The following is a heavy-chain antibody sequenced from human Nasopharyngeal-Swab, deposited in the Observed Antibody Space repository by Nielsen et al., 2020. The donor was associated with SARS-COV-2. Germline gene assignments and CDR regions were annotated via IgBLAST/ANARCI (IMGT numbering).Heavy chain of an antibody. CDR2: ISSSSYI. Sequence: GESLKISCAASGFTFSSYSMNWVRQAPGKGLEWVSSISSSSYIYYADSVKGRFTISRDNAKNSLYLQTNSLTAEDTAVYYCARERGGGYGDYWGQGTLVTVSS. J-gene: IGHJ4*02. CDR1: GFTFSSYS. V-gene: IGHV3-21*01. CDR3: ARERGGGYGDY. D-gene: IGHD5-12*01.